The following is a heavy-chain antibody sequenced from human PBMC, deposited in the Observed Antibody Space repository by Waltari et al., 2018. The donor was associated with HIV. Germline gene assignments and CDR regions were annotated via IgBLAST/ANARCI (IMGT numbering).Heavy chain of an antibody. CDR3: ARGGGDSRWPPAQFDY. D-gene: IGHD4-17*01. Sequence: QLQLQESGPGLVKPSDTLSVTCTVSGGSISSSIDYWGWIRQPPGKGLEWIGSIYYSGSSSSSPSLRSRVTISVDTSKNQFSLKLTSVTAADTAVYSCARGGGDSRWPPAQFDYWGQGTLVTVSS. J-gene: IGHJ4*02. CDR1: GGSISSSIDY. CDR2: IYYSGSS. V-gene: IGHV4-39*01.